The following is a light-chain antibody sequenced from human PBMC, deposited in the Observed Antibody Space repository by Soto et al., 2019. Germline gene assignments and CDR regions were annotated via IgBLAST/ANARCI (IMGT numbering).Light chain of an antibody. Sequence: QSVLTQPASVSGSHRQSITISCTGTSSDVGGYNYVSWYQLHPGKAPKVLIYEVSNRPSGVSNRFSGSKSGNTASLTISGLQTEDEADYYCISYTSSSDPYVFGTGTKLTVL. J-gene: IGLJ1*01. V-gene: IGLV2-14*01. CDR1: SSDVGGYNY. CDR3: ISYTSSSDPYV. CDR2: EVS.